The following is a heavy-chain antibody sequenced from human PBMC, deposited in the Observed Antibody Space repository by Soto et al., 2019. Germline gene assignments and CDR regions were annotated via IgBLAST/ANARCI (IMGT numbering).Heavy chain of an antibody. CDR2: IDPSDSYT. V-gene: IGHV5-10-1*01. CDR1: GYSFTSHW. J-gene: IGHJ6*02. Sequence: GESLKISCQGSGYSFTSHWITWVRQTPGKGLEWMGRIDPSDSYTDYSPSFQGRVTISADRSISTAFLQWSSLEASDTAIYYCARRLSGPKEEYNAYYFYGLDVWGQGTTVTVSS. D-gene: IGHD1-1*01. CDR3: ARRLSGPKEEYNAYYFYGLDV.